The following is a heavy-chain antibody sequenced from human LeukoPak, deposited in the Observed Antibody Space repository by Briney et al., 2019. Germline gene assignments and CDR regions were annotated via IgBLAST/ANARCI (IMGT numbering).Heavy chain of an antibody. Sequence: GGSLRLSCAASGFTFSTFHMVWLRQAPGKGLEGFSSISRSGATTYYTDSVRGRFTISRDNSKDTLSLQMNNLRAEDTAVYYCGRIMAGTTSYWYGVDVWGHGTTVTVSS. CDR3: GRIMAGTTSYWYGVDV. D-gene: IGHD1-1*01. CDR2: ISRSGATT. CDR1: GFTFSTFH. J-gene: IGHJ6*02. V-gene: IGHV3-23*01.